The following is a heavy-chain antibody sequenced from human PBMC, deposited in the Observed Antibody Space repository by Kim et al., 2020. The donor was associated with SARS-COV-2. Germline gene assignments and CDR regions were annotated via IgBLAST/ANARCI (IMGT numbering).Heavy chain of an antibody. Sequence: GGSLRLSCAASGFGVSNFYMSWVRQAPGKGLQWVSLIYSGGPTYYANSVKDRFTISRDISKNIIFLQMNRLRVDDTAIYYCARVGTGGAGWYYDSCGQGT. CDR3: ARVGTGGAGWYYDS. CDR2: IYSGGPT. D-gene: IGHD6-19*01. J-gene: IGHJ5*01. CDR1: GFGVSNFY. V-gene: IGHV3-66*01.